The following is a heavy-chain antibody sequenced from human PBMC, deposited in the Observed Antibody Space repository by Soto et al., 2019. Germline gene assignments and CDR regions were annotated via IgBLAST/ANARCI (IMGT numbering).Heavy chain of an antibody. V-gene: IGHV3-15*07. D-gene: IGHD2-15*01. CDR1: GFTFYNSW. CDR2: IKRNSDGGRT. J-gene: IGHJ6*02. Sequence: DVQLVESGGGLVKPGGSLRLSCEASGFTFYNSWMNWVRQAPGKGLEWVGRIKRNSDGGRTDYAAPVKGRFTISRDDSENTLYLQMNSLKTEDTAVYYCTTGSVEGVWGQGTTVSVSS. CDR3: TTGSVEGV.